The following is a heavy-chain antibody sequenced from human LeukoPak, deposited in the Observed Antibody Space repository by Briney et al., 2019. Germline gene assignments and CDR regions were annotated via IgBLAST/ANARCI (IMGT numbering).Heavy chain of an antibody. D-gene: IGHD6-6*01. Sequence: GGSLRLSCEASGFTFSNHAMTWLRQAPGKGREWVSAISISGDRMYYADSAKGRFTISRYNSKNTLHLQMNSLRADDTAVYYCANEIRPNDYWGQGTLVTVSS. J-gene: IGHJ4*02. CDR2: ISISGDRM. CDR3: ANEIRPNDY. CDR1: GFTFSNHA. V-gene: IGHV3-23*01.